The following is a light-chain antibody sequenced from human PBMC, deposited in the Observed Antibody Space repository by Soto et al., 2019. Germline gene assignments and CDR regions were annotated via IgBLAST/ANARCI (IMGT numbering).Light chain of an antibody. Sequence: QSALTQPASVSGSPGQSITISCTGTSSDVGGYNYVSWYQQHPGKAPKLMIYDVTYRPSGVSNRFSGSKSGNTASLTISGLQAEDEADYYCDSYTSSSTRVFGTGTKVTVL. CDR2: DVT. CDR3: DSYTSSSTRV. CDR1: SSDVGGYNY. V-gene: IGLV2-14*03. J-gene: IGLJ1*01.